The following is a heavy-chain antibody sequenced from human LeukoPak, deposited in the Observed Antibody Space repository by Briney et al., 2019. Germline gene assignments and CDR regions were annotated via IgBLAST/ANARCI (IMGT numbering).Heavy chain of an antibody. CDR1: GFNFNKYD. V-gene: IGHV3-23*01. Sequence: PGGSLRLSCAASGFNFNKYDMTWARQAPGKGLEWVSSITGRSDKTYYTDSVKGRFVTSRDNSKDTLYLQMNSLRAEDTALYCCAKGGWLDDLGQGALVTVSS. J-gene: IGHJ4*02. D-gene: IGHD6-19*01. CDR3: AKGGWLDD. CDR2: ITGRSDKT.